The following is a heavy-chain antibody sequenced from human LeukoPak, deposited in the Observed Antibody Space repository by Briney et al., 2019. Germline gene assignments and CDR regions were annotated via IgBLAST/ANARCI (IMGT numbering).Heavy chain of an antibody. Sequence: PGGSLRLSCAASGFTFDDYAMHWVRQAPGKGLEWVSLISWDGGSTYYADSVKGRFTISRDNSKNSLYLQMNSLRAEDTALYYCAKDGDWEYDILTGYPDYWGQGTLVTVS. CDR3: AKDGDWEYDILTGYPDY. V-gene: IGHV3-43D*03. CDR1: GFTFDDYA. CDR2: ISWDGGST. J-gene: IGHJ4*02. D-gene: IGHD3-9*01.